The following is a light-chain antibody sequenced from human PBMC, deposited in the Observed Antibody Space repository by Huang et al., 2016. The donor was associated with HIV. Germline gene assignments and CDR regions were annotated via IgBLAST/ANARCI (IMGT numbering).Light chain of an antibody. CDR1: QSVRSDY. J-gene: IGKJ5*01. CDR2: SIS. V-gene: IGKV3-20*01. Sequence: NVVTQSPGTLSLSPGETATLSCWASQSVRSDYLAWYQQKLGQAPRLLIYSISRRATGVPDRFSGSGSGTDFTLTISRLEPEDSAVYYCQQYGSSPITFGQGTRLDIK. CDR3: QQYGSSPIT.